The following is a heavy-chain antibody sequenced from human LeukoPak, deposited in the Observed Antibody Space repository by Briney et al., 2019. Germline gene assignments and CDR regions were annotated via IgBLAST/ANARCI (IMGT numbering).Heavy chain of an antibody. CDR2: IYYSGST. J-gene: IGHJ6*03. Sequence: SETLSLTCTVSGGSISSSSYYWGWIRQPPGKGLEWIGSIYYSGSTYYNPSLKSRVTISVDTSKNQFSLKLSSVTAADTAVYYCAGVPAVWYSYGHYYYYYMDVWGKGTTVTVSS. CDR1: GGSISSSSYY. CDR3: AGVPAVWYSYGHYYYYYMDV. D-gene: IGHD5-18*01. V-gene: IGHV4-39*01.